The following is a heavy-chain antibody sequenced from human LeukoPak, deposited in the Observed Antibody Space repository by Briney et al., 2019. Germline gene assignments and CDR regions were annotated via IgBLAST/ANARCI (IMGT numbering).Heavy chain of an antibody. CDR3: AREQLMTTVTTGALGFDY. Sequence: GGSLRLSCAASGFTFSDYYMSWIRQAPGKGLEWVSYISSSGSTIYYADSVKGRFTISRDNAKNSLYLQMISLRAEDTAVYYCAREQLMTTVTTGALGFDYWGQGTLVTVSS. CDR2: ISSSGSTI. CDR1: GFTFSDYY. V-gene: IGHV3-11*04. D-gene: IGHD4-17*01. J-gene: IGHJ4*02.